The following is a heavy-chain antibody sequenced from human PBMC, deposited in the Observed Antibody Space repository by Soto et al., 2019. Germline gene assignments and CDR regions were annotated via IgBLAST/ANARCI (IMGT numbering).Heavy chain of an antibody. D-gene: IGHD6-19*01. J-gene: IGHJ3*02. CDR3: VTGSSGWYNAFDI. CDR2: ISSNGGST. Sequence: GGSLRLSCSASGFTFSSYAMHWVRHAPGKGLEYVSAISSNGGSTYYADSVKGRFTISRDNSKNTLYLQMSSLRAEDTAVYYCVTGSSGWYNAFDIWGQGTMVTVSS. CDR1: GFTFSSYA. V-gene: IGHV3-64D*06.